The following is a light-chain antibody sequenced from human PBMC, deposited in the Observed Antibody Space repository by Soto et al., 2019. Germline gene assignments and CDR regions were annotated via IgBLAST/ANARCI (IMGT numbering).Light chain of an antibody. J-gene: IGLJ2*01. CDR3: AACDDSLNGHVV. CDR1: SSNIGSNT. Sequence: QSVLTQPPSASGTPGQRVTISCSGSSSNIGSNTVNWYQQLPGTAPKLLIYSNNQRPSGVPDRFSGSKSGASASFAISGLQYEDEADYYCAACDDSLNGHVVFGGGTKLTVL. V-gene: IGLV1-44*01. CDR2: SNN.